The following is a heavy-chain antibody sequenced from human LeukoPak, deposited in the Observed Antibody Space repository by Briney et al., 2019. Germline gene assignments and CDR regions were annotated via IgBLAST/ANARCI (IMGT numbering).Heavy chain of an antibody. CDR2: IYYSGST. CDR3: ARGRVPAAYFDY. D-gene: IGHD2-2*01. CDR1: GGSISSGGHY. V-gene: IGHV4-31*03. Sequence: SQTLSLTCTVSGGSISSGGHYWSWIRQHPGKGLEWIGYIYYSGSTYDNPSLKSRVIISVDTSKNQFSLKLSSVTAADTAVYYCARGRVPAAYFDYWGQGTLVTVSS. J-gene: IGHJ4*02.